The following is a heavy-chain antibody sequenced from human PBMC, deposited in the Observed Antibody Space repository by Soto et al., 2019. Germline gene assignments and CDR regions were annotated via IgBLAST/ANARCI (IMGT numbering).Heavy chain of an antibody. V-gene: IGHV1-46*02. J-gene: IGHJ6*03. CDR1: GYTFNSYY. D-gene: IGHD6-13*01. Sequence: GASVKVSCKASGYTFNSYYMHWVRQAPGQGLEWMGIINPSGGSTSYAQKFQGRVTMTRDTSTSTVYMELSSLRSEGTAVYYCARAFSSSSWYRYYYYMDVWGKGTTVNVSS. CDR3: ARAFSSSSWYRYYYYMDV. CDR2: INPSGGST.